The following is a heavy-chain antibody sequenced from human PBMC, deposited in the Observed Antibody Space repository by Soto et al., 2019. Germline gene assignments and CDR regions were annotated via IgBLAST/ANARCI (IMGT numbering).Heavy chain of an antibody. CDR3: AKDESSGFLVPTDH. CDR2: ISGSGGST. CDR1: GFTFSSYA. V-gene: IGHV3-23*01. D-gene: IGHD6-19*01. J-gene: IGHJ4*02. Sequence: GGSLRLSCAASGFTFSSYAMSWVRQAPGKGLEWVSVISGSGGSTHYADSVKGRFTVSRDNFKNTLYLQMNSLRVDDTAVYFCAKDESSGFLVPTDHWGQGTLVTVSS.